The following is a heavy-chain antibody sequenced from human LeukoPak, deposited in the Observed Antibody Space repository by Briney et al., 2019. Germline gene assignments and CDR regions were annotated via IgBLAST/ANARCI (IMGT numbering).Heavy chain of an antibody. CDR2: IYYSGST. J-gene: IGHJ3*02. CDR1: GGSISSGGYY. D-gene: IGHD5-18*01. Sequence: PSQTLSLTCTVSGGSISSGGYYWSWIRQPPGKGLAWIGYIYYSGSTNYNPSLKSRVTISVDTSKNQFSLKLSSVTAADTAVYYCARGPNTAMAYDAFDIWGQGTMVTVSS. V-gene: IGHV4-61*08. CDR3: ARGPNTAMAYDAFDI.